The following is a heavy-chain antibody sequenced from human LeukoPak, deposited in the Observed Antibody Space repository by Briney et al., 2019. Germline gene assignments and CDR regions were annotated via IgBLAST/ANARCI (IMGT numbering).Heavy chain of an antibody. Sequence: PGGSLRLSCAASGFTVSSNYMSWVRQASGKGLEWVSVIYSGGSTYYADSVKGRFTISRDNSKNTLYLQMNSLRAEDTAVYYCARAVPPVMTFDYWGQGTLVTVSS. J-gene: IGHJ4*02. CDR2: IYSGGST. CDR3: ARAVPPVMTFDY. V-gene: IGHV3-53*01. D-gene: IGHD2-21*01. CDR1: GFTVSSNY.